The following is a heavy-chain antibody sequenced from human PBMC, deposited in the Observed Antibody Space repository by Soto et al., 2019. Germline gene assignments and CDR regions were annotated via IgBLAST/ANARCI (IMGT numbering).Heavy chain of an antibody. CDR1: GGSLSSGGYS. CDR2: IYHSGST. J-gene: IGHJ5*02. V-gene: IGHV4-30-2*01. CDR3: ARVPYP. Sequence: SETLSLTCAVSGGSLSSGGYSWSWIRQPPGKGLEWIAYIYHSGSTYYNPSLKSRVTISVDRSKNQFSLKLSSMTAADTAVYYCARVPYPWGQGTLVNVSS.